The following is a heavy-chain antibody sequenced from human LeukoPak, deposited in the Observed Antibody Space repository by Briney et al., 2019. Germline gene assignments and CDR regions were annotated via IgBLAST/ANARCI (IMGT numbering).Heavy chain of an antibody. CDR3: ARRSPDCSGDTCYRAPYYFDY. V-gene: IGHV4-39*02. D-gene: IGHD2-15*01. Sequence: PSETLSLTCTVSGGSISSSYYYWGWVRQPPGKGLEWIGTIYYTGSTYYNPSLKSRITTSIDTSKNHFSLRLSSVTAADTAVYYCARRSPDCSGDTCYRAPYYFDYWGHGTLATVSS. J-gene: IGHJ4*03. CDR1: GGSISSSYYY. CDR2: IYYTGST.